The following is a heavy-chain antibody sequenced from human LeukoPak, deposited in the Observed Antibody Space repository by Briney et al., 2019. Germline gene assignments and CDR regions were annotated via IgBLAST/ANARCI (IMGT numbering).Heavy chain of an antibody. CDR3: ARDEAYSSFDY. V-gene: IGHV3-21*01. CDR2: ISSSSSYI. Sequence: GGSMRLSCAASGFTFRSYSMNWVRQAPGKGLEWVSSISSSSSYIHNADSVKGRFTISRDNAKNSLYLQMNSLTTEDTAVYFCARDEAYSSFDYWGQGTLVTVSS. D-gene: IGHD4-11*01. CDR1: GFTFRSYS. J-gene: IGHJ4*02.